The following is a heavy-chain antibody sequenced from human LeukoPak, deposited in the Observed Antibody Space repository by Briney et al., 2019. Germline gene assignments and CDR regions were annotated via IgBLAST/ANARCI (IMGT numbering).Heavy chain of an antibody. V-gene: IGHV3-23*01. CDR3: ALYPTPYSSVWTSPEFAR. CDR1: GFTLSNYA. Sequence: GGSLRLSCGGSGFTLSNYAMTWVRQAPGMGLEWVSSIATRDDTTFYADSVRGRFTISRDNSKNTMYLQMDSLRVDDTAMYYCALYPTPYSSVWTSPEFARWGQGTLVTVSS. J-gene: IGHJ4*02. D-gene: IGHD6-19*01. CDR2: IATRDDTT.